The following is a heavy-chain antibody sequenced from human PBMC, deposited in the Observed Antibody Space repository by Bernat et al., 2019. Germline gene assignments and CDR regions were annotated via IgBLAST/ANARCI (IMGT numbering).Heavy chain of an antibody. D-gene: IGHD5/OR15-5a*01. CDR2: IDSGGSST. CDR3: ARGGGPDMNCVLMSATPNDS. CDR1: GFTFNTYW. V-gene: IGHV3-74*01. Sequence: EVQLVESGGGLVQPGGSLRLSCAVSGFTFNTYWMHWFRQVPGEGLVWVSRIDSGGSSTSHADSVKGRFTISRDNVKNTVYLQMNNLRAEDTAVYYCARGGGPDMNCVLMSATPNDSRVQGTLVTVSS. J-gene: IGHJ4*02.